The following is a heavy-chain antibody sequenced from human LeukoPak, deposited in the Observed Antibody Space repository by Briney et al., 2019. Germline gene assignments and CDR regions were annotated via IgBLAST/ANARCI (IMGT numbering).Heavy chain of an antibody. J-gene: IGHJ3*02. V-gene: IGHV3-23*01. CDR2: ISGAGGTT. Sequence: GGSLRLSCAASGFTFSSYAMMWLRQAPGKGLEWVSAISGAGGTTLYADSVKGRFTISRDNSKDTLYLQMSSLRAEDTAVYYCARDPNGDYIGAFEIWGQGTMVTVSS. D-gene: IGHD4-17*01. CDR3: ARDPNGDYIGAFEI. CDR1: GFTFSSYA.